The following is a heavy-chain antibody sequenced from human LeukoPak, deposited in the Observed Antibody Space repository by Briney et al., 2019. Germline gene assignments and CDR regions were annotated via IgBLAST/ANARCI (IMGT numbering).Heavy chain of an antibody. CDR2: IYHSGST. V-gene: IGHV4-4*02. Sequence: PGGSLRLSCAASGFTFSSYGMSWVRQPPGKGLEWIGEIYHSGSTNYNPSLKSRVTISVDKSKNQFSLKLSSVTAADTAVYYCAAIVGATFFDYWGQGTLVTVSS. CDR3: AAIVGATFFDY. CDR1: GFTFSSYG. J-gene: IGHJ4*02. D-gene: IGHD1-26*01.